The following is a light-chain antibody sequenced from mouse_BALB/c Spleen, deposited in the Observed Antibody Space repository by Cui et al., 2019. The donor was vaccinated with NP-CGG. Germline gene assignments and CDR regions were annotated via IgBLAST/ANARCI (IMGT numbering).Light chain of an antibody. CDR1: TGAVTTSNY. J-gene: IGLJ1*01. CDR2: GTN. CDR3: ALWYSNHWV. V-gene: IGLV1*01. Sequence: QAVLTQKPQLTTSPGETVTLTCRSSTGAVTTSNYANWVQEKPDHLFTGLIGGTNNRPPGVPARFSGSLIGDKAALTITGAQTEDEAIYFCALWYSNHWVFGGGTKLTVL.